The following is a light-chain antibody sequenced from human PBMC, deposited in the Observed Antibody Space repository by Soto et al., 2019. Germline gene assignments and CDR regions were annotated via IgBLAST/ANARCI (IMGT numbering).Light chain of an antibody. V-gene: IGKV3-20*01. J-gene: IGKJ3*01. CDR3: QQYGSSLFT. CDR2: GAS. Sequence: EIVLTQSPGTLSLSPGERATLSCRASQSVSSSCLAWYQQKPGQAPGLLIYGASSRATGIPDRFSGSGSGTDFTLTISRLEPEDFAVYYCQQYGSSLFTFGPGTKVDIK. CDR1: QSVSSSC.